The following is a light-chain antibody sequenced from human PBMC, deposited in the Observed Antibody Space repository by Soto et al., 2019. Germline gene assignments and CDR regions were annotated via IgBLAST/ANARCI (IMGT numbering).Light chain of an antibody. V-gene: IGLV2-14*01. J-gene: IGLJ2*01. CDR3: SSYKRSSNGDVV. Sequence: QSALTQPASVSGSPGQSITISCTGTSSDVGGFTYVSWYQQHPGKAPKLMIYEVSNRPSGVSNRFSGSKSGNTASLTISGLQAEDDADYYCSSYKRSSNGDVVFGGGTKLTVL. CDR2: EVS. CDR1: SSDVGGFTY.